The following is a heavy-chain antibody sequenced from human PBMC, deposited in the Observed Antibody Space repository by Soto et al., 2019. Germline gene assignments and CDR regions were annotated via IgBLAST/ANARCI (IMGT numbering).Heavy chain of an antibody. CDR1: GGSISSYY. CDR3: ARALNGYTDY. J-gene: IGHJ4*02. CDR2: IYYSGST. V-gene: IGHV4-59*01. D-gene: IGHD6-13*01. Sequence: PSETLSLTCTVSGGSISSYYWSWIRQPPGKGLEWIGYIYYSGSTNYNPSLKSRVTLSVDTSKNQFSLKLSSVTAADTAVYYCARALNGYTDYWGQGTLVTVSS.